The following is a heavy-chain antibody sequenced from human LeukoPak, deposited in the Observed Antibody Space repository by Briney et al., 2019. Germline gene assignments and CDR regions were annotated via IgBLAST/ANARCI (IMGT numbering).Heavy chain of an antibody. Sequence: PSETLSLTCAVYGGSFSGYYWSWIRQPPGKGLEWIGEINHGGSTNYNPSLKSRVTISVDTSKNQFSLKLSSVTAADTAVYYCARDIGYPDYWGQGTLVTVSS. CDR2: INHGGST. J-gene: IGHJ4*02. CDR3: ARDIGYPDY. CDR1: GGSFSGYY. D-gene: IGHD5-18*01. V-gene: IGHV4-34*01.